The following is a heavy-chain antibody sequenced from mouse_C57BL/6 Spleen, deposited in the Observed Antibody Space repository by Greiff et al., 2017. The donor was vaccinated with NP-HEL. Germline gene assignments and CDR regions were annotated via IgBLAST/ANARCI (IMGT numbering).Heavy chain of an antibody. CDR3: AREWTYYSPFDAMDY. CDR1: GYSITSGYY. CDR2: ISYDGSN. Sequence: EVQLQQSGPGLVKPSQSLSLTCSVTGYSITSGYYWNWIRQFPGNKLEWMGYISYDGSNNYNPSLKNRISITRDTSKNQFFLKLNSVTTEDTATYYCAREWTYYSPFDAMDYWGQGTSVTVSS. J-gene: IGHJ4*01. V-gene: IGHV3-6*01. D-gene: IGHD2-12*01.